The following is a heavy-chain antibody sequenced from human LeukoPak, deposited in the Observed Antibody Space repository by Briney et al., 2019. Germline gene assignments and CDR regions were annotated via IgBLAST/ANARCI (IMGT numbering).Heavy chain of an antibody. Sequence: PSETLSLTCAVNGGSFSGYYWSWIRQPPGKGLEWIGEINHSGSTNYNPSLKSRVTISVDTSKNQFSLKLSSVTAADTAVYYCARGPSHYYDSSGYYFYWGQGTLVTVSS. V-gene: IGHV4-34*01. J-gene: IGHJ4*02. CDR3: ARGPSHYYDSSGYYFY. CDR1: GGSFSGYY. CDR2: INHSGST. D-gene: IGHD3-22*01.